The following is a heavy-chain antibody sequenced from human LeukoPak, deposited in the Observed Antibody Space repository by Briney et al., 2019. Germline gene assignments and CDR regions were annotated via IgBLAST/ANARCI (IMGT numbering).Heavy chain of an antibody. D-gene: IGHD6-19*01. V-gene: IGHV3-49*04. CDR2: IRSKAYGGTT. J-gene: IGHJ3*02. Sequence: GGSLRLSCTASGFTFGDYAMSWVRQAPGKGLEWVGFIRSKAYGGTTEYAASVKGRFTISRDDSKSIAYLQMNSLKTEDTAVYYCTSYFSSGWYGGAFDIWGQGTMVTVSS. CDR3: TSYFSSGWYGGAFDI. CDR1: GFTFGDYA.